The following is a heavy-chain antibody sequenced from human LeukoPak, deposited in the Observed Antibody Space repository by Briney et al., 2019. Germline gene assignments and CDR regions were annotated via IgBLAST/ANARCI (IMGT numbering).Heavy chain of an antibody. CDR2: ISGSGGGT. CDR3: AKAPRFGDHATEYYYYYMHV. J-gene: IGHJ6*03. V-gene: IGHV3-23*01. CDR1: GFTFSDYY. D-gene: IGHD3-16*01. Sequence: SGGSLRLSCAASGFTFSDYYMSWIRQAPGKGLEWVSSISGSGGGTFYADSVKGRFTISRDNSKNTLYLQMNSLRVEDTAVYYCAKAPRFGDHATEYYYYYMHVWGKGTTVTVSS.